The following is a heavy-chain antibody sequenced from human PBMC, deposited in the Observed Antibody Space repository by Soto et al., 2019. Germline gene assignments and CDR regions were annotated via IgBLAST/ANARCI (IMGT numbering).Heavy chain of an antibody. CDR1: GFTFSSYA. D-gene: IGHD3-10*01. CDR3: VRDWYYVSGSSPSRRTKPNYYYYGMDV. V-gene: IGHV3-30-3*01. J-gene: IGHJ6*02. Sequence: PGGSMRLSCAASGFTFSSYAMHWVRQAPGKGLEWVAVISYDGSNKYYADSVKGRFTISRDNSKNTLYLQMNSLRAEDTAVYYCVRDWYYVSGSSPSRRTKPNYYYYGMDVRGQGTTVTVSS. CDR2: ISYDGSNK.